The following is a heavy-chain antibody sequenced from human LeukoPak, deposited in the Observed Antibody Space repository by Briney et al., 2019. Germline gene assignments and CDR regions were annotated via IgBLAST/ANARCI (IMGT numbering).Heavy chain of an antibody. D-gene: IGHD5-12*01. V-gene: IGHV1-2*02. CDR1: GNTFTGYY. CDR2: INPNSGGT. Sequence: AAVNLSCTASGNTFTGYYMHWVRHAHGPGLGWMGWINPNSGGTNYAQKFQGRVTMTTDTSTSTAYMELRSLRSDDTAVYYCARDRSGYDSGDYWGQGTLVTVSS. CDR3: ARDRSGYDSGDY. J-gene: IGHJ4*02.